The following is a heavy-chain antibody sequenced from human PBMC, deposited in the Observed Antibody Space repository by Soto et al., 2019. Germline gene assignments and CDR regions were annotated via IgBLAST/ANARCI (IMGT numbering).Heavy chain of an antibody. CDR2: INPNSGAT. CDR3: ARSPSRTIFGVNIIWTLDF. D-gene: IGHD3-3*01. V-gene: IGHV1-2*02. CDR1: GYMFTFYY. J-gene: IGHJ4*02. Sequence: RASVKVSCKASGYMFTFYYIHWVRQAPGQGLEWMGWINPNSGATNYAQKFQGRVTMTRDTSISSAYMELSRLRSDDTAVYYCARSPSRTIFGVNIIWTLDFWGQGTMVTVSS.